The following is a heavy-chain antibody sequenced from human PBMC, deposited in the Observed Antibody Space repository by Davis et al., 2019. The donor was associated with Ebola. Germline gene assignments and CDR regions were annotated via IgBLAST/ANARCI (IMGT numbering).Heavy chain of an antibody. V-gene: IGHV3-9*01. CDR3: AKDLYHQVWGWRIGY. D-gene: IGHD7-27*01. CDR1: GFTFDDYA. CDR2: ISWNSNSI. J-gene: IGHJ4*02. Sequence: GGSLRLSCAASGFTFDDYAMHWVRQAPGKGLEWVSGISWNSNSIGYADSVKGRFTISRDNAKNSLYLQINSLRAEDTAFYYCAKDLYHQVWGWRIGYWGQGILVSVSS.